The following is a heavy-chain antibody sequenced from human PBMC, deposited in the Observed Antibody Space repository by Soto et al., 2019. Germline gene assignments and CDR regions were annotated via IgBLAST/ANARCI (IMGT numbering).Heavy chain of an antibody. D-gene: IGHD6-13*01. CDR1: GGSISSGGYY. CDR2: IYYSGST. V-gene: IGHV4-31*03. CDR3: AGEDSSSWYGTSSVY. J-gene: IGHJ4*02. Sequence: QVQLQESGPGLVKPSQTLSLTCTVSGGSISSGGYYWSWIRQHPGKGLEWIGYIYYSGSTYYNPSLKRRVTISVDTSKNQCSLKLSSVTAADTDVYYCAGEDSSSWYGTSSVYWGQGTLVTVSS.